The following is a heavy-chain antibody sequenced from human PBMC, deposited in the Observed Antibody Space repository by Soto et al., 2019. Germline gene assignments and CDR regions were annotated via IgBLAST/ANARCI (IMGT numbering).Heavy chain of an antibody. D-gene: IGHD6-19*01. CDR1: GYTFTSYA. CDR2: INAGNGNT. V-gene: IGHV1-3*05. Sequence: QVQLVQSGAEEKKPGASVKVSCKASGYTFTSYAMHSVRQAPGQRLEWMGWINAGNGNTKYSQKFQGRVTITRDTSASTAYMELSSLRSEDTAVYYCARASGWYVIDYWGQGTLVTVSS. CDR3: ARASGWYVIDY. J-gene: IGHJ4*02.